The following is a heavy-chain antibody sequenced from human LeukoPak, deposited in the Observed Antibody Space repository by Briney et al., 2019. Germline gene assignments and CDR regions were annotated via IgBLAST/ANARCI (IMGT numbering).Heavy chain of an antibody. CDR3: AKDSRYCSGGSCYFSPFDY. J-gene: IGHJ4*02. D-gene: IGHD2-15*01. CDR2: ISGSGGST. CDR1: GFTFSSYA. Sequence: GRSLRLSCAASGFTFSSYAMSWVRQAPGKGLEWVSAISGSGGSTYYADSVKGRFTISRDNSKNTLYLQMNSLRAEDTAVYYCAKDSRYCSGGSCYFSPFDYWGQGTLVTVS. V-gene: IGHV3-23*01.